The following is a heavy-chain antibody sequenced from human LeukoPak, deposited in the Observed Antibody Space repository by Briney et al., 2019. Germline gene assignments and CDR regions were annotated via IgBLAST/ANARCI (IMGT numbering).Heavy chain of an antibody. D-gene: IGHD3-3*01. CDR3: ASLALWSGYSDY. V-gene: IGHV3-21*01. Sequence: GGSLRLSCAASGFTFSSYAMSWVRQAPGKGLEWVSSISSSSSYIYYADSVKGRFTISRDNAKNSLYLQMNSLRAEDTAVYYCASLALWSGYSDYWGQGTLVTVSS. J-gene: IGHJ4*02. CDR2: ISSSSSYI. CDR1: GFTFSSYA.